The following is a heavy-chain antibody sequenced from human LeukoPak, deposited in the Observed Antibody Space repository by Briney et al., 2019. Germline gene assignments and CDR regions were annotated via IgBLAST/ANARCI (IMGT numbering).Heavy chain of an antibody. J-gene: IGHJ3*02. D-gene: IGHD3-3*01. CDR1: GFKFDDYG. Sequence: GGSLRLSCAASGFKFDDYGMSWVRQAPGKGLEWVCDINWNGAWTGYADSVKGRFTISRHNSKNTLYLQMNSLRAEDTAVYYCARDHRLLRAFDIWGQGTMVTVSS. V-gene: IGHV3-20*04. CDR3: ARDHRLLRAFDI. CDR2: INWNGAWT.